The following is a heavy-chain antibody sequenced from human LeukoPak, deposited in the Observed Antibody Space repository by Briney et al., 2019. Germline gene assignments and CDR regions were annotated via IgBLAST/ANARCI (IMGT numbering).Heavy chain of an antibody. Sequence: NASETLSLTCAVYGGSFSGYYWSWIRQPAGKGLEWIGRIYTSGSTNYNPSLKSRVTMSVDTSKNQFSLKLSSVTAADTAVYYCARLDSMVRGVIPDYWGQGTLVTVSS. V-gene: IGHV4-59*10. D-gene: IGHD3-10*01. J-gene: IGHJ4*02. CDR3: ARLDSMVRGVIPDY. CDR1: GGSFSGYY. CDR2: IYTSGST.